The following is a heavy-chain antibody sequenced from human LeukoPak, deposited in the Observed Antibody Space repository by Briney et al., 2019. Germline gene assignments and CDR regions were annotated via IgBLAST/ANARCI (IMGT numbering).Heavy chain of an antibody. Sequence: GGSLRLSCAASGFTFSSYSMNWVRQAPGKGLEWVSSISSSSSYIYYADSLKGRFTISRDNAKNSLYLQMNSLRAEDTAVYYCARDVGDGYNHQEIDYWGQGTLVTVSS. D-gene: IGHD5-24*01. V-gene: IGHV3-21*01. J-gene: IGHJ4*02. CDR1: GFTFSSYS. CDR2: ISSSSSYI. CDR3: ARDVGDGYNHQEIDY.